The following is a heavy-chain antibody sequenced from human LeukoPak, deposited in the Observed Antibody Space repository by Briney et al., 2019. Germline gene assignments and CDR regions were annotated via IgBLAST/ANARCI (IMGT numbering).Heavy chain of an antibody. Sequence: SETLSLTCTVSGGSISSYYWSWIRQPPGKGLEWIGSIYYSGSTYYNPSLKSRVTISVDTSKNQLSLKLSSVTAADTAVYYCARVLPPPLAYFDYWGQGTLVTVSS. D-gene: IGHD3-3*01. CDR3: ARVLPPPLAYFDY. V-gene: IGHV4-59*12. CDR2: IYYSGST. J-gene: IGHJ4*02. CDR1: GGSISSYY.